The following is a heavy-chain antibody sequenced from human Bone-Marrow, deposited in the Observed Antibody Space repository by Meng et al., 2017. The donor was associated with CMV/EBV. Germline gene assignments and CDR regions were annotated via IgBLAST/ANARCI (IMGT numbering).Heavy chain of an antibody. V-gene: IGHV1-18*01. CDR2: ISVYNGNT. Sequence: ASVKVSCKTSGYTFTSYGISWVRQAPGQGLEWMGWISVYNGNTNYVQSLQGRVTMTTDTSTSTAYMEMRSLRSDDTAVYYCAREETMILTGYYYGMDVWGQGTTVTVSS. CDR1: GYTFTSYG. D-gene: IGHD3-22*01. J-gene: IGHJ6*02. CDR3: AREETMILTGYYYGMDV.